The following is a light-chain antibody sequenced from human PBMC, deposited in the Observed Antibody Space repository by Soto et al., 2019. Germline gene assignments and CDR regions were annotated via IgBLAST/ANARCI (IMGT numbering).Light chain of an antibody. CDR3: QQYDNLPS. CDR2: DAS. V-gene: IGKV1-33*01. J-gene: IGKJ4*01. Sequence: DIQMTQSPSSLSASVGDRVTITCQASQDISNYLNWYQQKPGKAPKLLIYDASNLETGVPSRFSGSGSGTDFTFTISSLQPEDIATYYCQQYDNLPSFGGGTMVEIK. CDR1: QDISNY.